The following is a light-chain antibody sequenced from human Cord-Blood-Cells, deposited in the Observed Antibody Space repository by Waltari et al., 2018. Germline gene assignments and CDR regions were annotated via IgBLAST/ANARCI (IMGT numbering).Light chain of an antibody. J-gene: IGKJ1*01. CDR3: QEYGTSPPT. CDR1: QRVSSGY. V-gene: IGKV3-20*01. CDR2: GAS. Sequence: EIVLTQSPGTLSLSTGERATLSYRASQRVSSGYFPWYEQKPGQASRLLIYGASSKATGIPDRFSSSGSGTDVTLTISRLEPEDFAVYYCQEYGTSPPTFGQGTKVEIK.